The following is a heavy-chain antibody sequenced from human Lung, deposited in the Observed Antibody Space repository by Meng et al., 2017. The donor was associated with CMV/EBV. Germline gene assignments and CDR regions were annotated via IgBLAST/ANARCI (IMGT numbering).Heavy chain of an antibody. J-gene: IGHJ5*02. D-gene: IGHD1-26*01. V-gene: IGHV3-11*04. CDR1: GFIFRDYY. Sequence: AASGFIFRDYYMTWIRQAPGKGLEWVSYISSSGSIKKYADSVEGRFTISRDNAKKSLYLQMNSLRAEDTAFYYCARDFSAVHNWFDAWGRGTLVTVSS. CDR3: ARDFSAVHNWFDA. CDR2: ISSSGSIK.